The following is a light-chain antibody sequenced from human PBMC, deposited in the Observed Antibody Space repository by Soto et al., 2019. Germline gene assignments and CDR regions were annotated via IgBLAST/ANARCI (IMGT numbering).Light chain of an antibody. V-gene: IGKV1-6*01. Sequence: AIHITQSPTSLSASVGDRVIITCRASQDISKDLGWYQQKPGKAPKFLIYSATSTQSGVPSTFSGSGFGTDFTLTISSLQPEDFATYYCLQDHDYPRTFGQGTKVDIK. CDR2: SAT. CDR3: LQDHDYPRT. CDR1: QDISKD. J-gene: IGKJ1*01.